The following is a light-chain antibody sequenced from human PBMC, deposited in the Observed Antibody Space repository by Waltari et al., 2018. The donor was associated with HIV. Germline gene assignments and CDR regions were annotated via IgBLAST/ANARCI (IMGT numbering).Light chain of an antibody. CDR1: FSNIGAGYA. CDR2: ATI. V-gene: IGLV1-40*01. J-gene: IGLJ1*01. CDR3: QSYDSSLSGSV. Sequence: QSALTQPRSVSGSPGQSVTVSCTGSFSNIGAGYAVHWYQQLPGAAPKLLIFATINRPSGVPDRFSGSKSVTSASLAITGLRAEDEADYYCQSYDSSLSGSVFGTGTKVTVL.